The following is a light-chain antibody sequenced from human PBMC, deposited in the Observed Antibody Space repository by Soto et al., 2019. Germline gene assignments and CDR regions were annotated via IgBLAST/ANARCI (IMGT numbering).Light chain of an antibody. CDR1: QNIYSS. J-gene: IGKJ1*01. Sequence: ETVMTQSPGTLSVSPGERATLSCRASQNIYSSLAWYQQKPGQPPRLLIYDASARAAGIPARFSGSGSGTEFTLTISSLQSEDFAVYYCQQYNNGRTFGQRTKVEF. V-gene: IGKV3-15*01. CDR2: DAS. CDR3: QQYNNGRT.